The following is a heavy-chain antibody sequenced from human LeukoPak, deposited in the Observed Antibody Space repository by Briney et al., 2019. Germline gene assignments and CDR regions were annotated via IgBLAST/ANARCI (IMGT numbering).Heavy chain of an antibody. Sequence: GGSLRLSCAASGFTFSNAWMSWVRQAPGKGLEWVANINLDGSKKYYVDSVKGRFTISRDNAQNSLYLQMNSLRVEVTAVYYCARDETGGYFENWGQGSLVTVSS. D-gene: IGHD3-10*01. CDR2: INLDGSKK. CDR1: GFTFSNAW. J-gene: IGHJ4*02. CDR3: ARDETGGYFEN. V-gene: IGHV3-7*01.